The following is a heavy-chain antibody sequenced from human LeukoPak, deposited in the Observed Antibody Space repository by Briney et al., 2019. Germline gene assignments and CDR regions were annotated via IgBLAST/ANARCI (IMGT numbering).Heavy chain of an antibody. CDR2: IGTAGDT. J-gene: IGHJ6*04. D-gene: IGHD2-2*01. Sequence: GGSLRLSCAASGFTFSSYDMHWVRQATGKGLEWVSAIGTAGDTYYPGSVKGRFTISRENAKNSLYLQMNSLRAEDTAVYYCARVPAANNYYGMDVWGKGTTVTVSS. CDR1: GFTFSSYD. V-gene: IGHV3-13*01. CDR3: ARVPAANNYYGMDV.